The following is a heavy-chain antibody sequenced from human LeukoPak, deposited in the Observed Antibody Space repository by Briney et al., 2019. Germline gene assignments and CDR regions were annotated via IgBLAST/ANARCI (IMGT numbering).Heavy chain of an antibody. CDR1: GFTFSSYW. CDR3: ARVRGSSSGWYYY. V-gene: IGHV3-74*01. D-gene: IGHD6-19*01. CDR2: INSDGSNT. J-gene: IGHJ4*02. Sequence: GGSLRLSCAVSGFTFSSYWMHWVRQAPGKGLVWVSRINSDGSNTNYADSVKGRFTISRDNAKNTLYLQMNGLRAEDTAVYYCARVRGSSSGWYYYWGQGTLVTVSS.